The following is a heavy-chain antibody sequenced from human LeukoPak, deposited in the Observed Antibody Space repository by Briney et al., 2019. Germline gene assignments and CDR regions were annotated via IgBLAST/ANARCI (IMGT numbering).Heavy chain of an antibody. J-gene: IGHJ4*02. V-gene: IGHV3-23*01. CDR3: AKDTGKLGYCSGGSCLFDY. D-gene: IGHD2-15*01. CDR2: ISGSGGST. CDR1: GFTFSSYG. Sequence: GGSLRLSCAASGFTFSSYGMSWVRQAPGKGLEWVSAISGSGGSTYYADSVKGRFTISRDNSKNTLYLQMNSLRAEDTAVYYCAKDTGKLGYCSGGSCLFDYWGQGTLVTVSS.